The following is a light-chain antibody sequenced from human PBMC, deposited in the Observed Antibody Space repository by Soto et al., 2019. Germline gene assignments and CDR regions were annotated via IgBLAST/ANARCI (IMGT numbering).Light chain of an antibody. CDR3: QQRSIWPLT. CDR2: DAS. J-gene: IGKJ4*01. V-gene: IGKV3-11*01. Sequence: EIVLTQSPATLSLSPGERATLSCRASQSIYSYLAWYQQKPGQAPRLLIYDASNRATGIPARFSGSGSGTDFTLTISSLEPEDFATYYCQQRSIWPLTFGGGTKVEIK. CDR1: QSIYSY.